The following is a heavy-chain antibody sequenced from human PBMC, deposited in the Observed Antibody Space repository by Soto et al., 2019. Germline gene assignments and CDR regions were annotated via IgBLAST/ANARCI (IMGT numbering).Heavy chain of an antibody. J-gene: IGHJ4*02. D-gene: IGHD6-13*01. V-gene: IGHV1-8*01. CDR2: MNRNSGNT. CDR3: ARVSMVTAAPDY. Sequence: ASVKVSCKASGYTFTSYDITWMRQATGQGLEWMGWMNRNSGNTGYAQKFQGRVSMTRNTSISTAYMELSSLRSEDTAVYYCARVSMVTAAPDYWGQGTLVNVSS. CDR1: GYTFTSYD.